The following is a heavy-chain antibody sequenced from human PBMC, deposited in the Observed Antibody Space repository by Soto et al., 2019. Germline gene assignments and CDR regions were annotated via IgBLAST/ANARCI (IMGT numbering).Heavy chain of an antibody. CDR3: ARHVTGEWLAYFDY. Sequence: SETLSLTCTVSGGSISSSSFYWGWIRQPPGKGLEWIGSIYYGGSTYYNPSLKSRVTISVDTSKNQFSLKLSSVTAADTAVYHCARHVTGEWLAYFDYWGQGTLVTVSS. J-gene: IGHJ4*02. D-gene: IGHD6-19*01. CDR2: IYYGGST. V-gene: IGHV4-39*01. CDR1: GGSISSSSFY.